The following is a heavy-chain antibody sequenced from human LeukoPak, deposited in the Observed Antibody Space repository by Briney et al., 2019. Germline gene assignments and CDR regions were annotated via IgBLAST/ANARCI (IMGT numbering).Heavy chain of an antibody. CDR1: GGSISSYY. D-gene: IGHD6-13*01. V-gene: IGHV4-59*01. CDR3: ARDGGGSSWYDWFDP. Sequence: PSETPSLTCTVSGGSISSYYWSWIRQPPGKGLEWIGYIYYSGSTNYNPSLKSRVTISVDTSKNQFSLKLSSVTAADTAVYYCARDGGGSSWYDWFDPWGQGTLVTVSS. CDR2: IYYSGST. J-gene: IGHJ5*02.